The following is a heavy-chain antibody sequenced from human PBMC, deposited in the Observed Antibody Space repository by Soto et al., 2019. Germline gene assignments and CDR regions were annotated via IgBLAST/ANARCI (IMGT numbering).Heavy chain of an antibody. J-gene: IGHJ4*02. CDR2: IEPTDSDT. Sequence: PGESLKLSCKGSGYSFTSYRIAWVRQMPGNGLELMGIIEPTDSDTTYSPSFQGQVTISGDKSIRTAYLQWSSLKASDTAMYYCARLVWYYYDSSGYYGYYFDYWGQGTLVTVSS. CDR1: GYSFTSYR. CDR3: ARLVWYYYDSSGYYGYYFDY. V-gene: IGHV5-51*01. D-gene: IGHD3-22*01.